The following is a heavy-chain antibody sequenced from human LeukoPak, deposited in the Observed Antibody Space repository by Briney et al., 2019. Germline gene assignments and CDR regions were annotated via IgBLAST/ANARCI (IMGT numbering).Heavy chain of an antibody. J-gene: IGHJ4*02. D-gene: IGHD3-10*01. CDR3: AREEMVRGANEVGGY. V-gene: IGHV1-3*01. CDR1: GYTFTSYA. Sequence: GASVKVSCKASGYTFTSYAMHWVRQAPGQGLEWMGWINAGNGNTKYSQKFQGRVTMTRDTSTSTVYMELSSLRSEDTAVYYCAREEMVRGANEVGGYWGQGTLVTVSS. CDR2: INAGNGNT.